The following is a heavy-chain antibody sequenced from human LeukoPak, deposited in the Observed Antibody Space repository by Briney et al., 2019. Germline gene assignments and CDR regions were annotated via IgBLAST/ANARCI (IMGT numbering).Heavy chain of an antibody. D-gene: IGHD2-2*01. CDR1: GFTVSSNY. CDR2: MYSGGST. CDR3: AREQVVVGRGYYGMDV. J-gene: IGHJ6*02. V-gene: IGHV3-66*01. Sequence: GGSLRLSCAASGFTVSSNYMNWVRQAPGKGLGWVSVMYSGGSTFYGDSVKGRFTISRDNSMNTLYLQMNSLRVDDTAVYYCAREQVVVGRGYYGMDVWGQGTTVTVSS.